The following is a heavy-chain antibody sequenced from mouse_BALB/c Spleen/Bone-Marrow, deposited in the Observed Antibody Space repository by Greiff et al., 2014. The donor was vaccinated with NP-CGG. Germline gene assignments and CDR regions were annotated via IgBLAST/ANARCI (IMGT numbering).Heavy chain of an antibody. CDR3: ARRGRLTGYYFDY. CDR1: GYAFSSYW. Sequence: VQLQQSGAELVRPGSSVKISCKASGYAFSSYWMNWVKQRPGQGLEWIGQIYPGDGDTNYNGNFKDKATLTTDKSSTTAYMQLSSLTSEDSADYFCARRGRLTGYYFDYWGQGTTLTVSS. D-gene: IGHD4-1*01. V-gene: IGHV1-80*01. CDR2: IYPGDGDT. J-gene: IGHJ2*01.